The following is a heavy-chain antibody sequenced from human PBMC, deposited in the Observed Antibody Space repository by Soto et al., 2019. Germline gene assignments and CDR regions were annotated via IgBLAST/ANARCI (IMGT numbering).Heavy chain of an antibody. CDR2: INPNSGGT. V-gene: IGHV1-2*04. J-gene: IGHJ5*02. Sequence: VASVKVSCKASGYTFTGYYMHWVRQAPGQGLEWMGWINPNSGGTNYAQKFQGWVTMTRDTSISTAYMELSRLRSDDTAVYYCAREVGANRGNWFDPWGQGTLVTVSS. CDR1: GYTFTGYY. D-gene: IGHD1-26*01. CDR3: AREVGANRGNWFDP.